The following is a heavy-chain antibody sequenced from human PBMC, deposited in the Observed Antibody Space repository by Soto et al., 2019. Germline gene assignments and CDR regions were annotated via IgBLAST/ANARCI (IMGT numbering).Heavy chain of an antibody. J-gene: IGHJ4*02. Sequence: GGPKTLSCAASELNFRTYFMHRVSKTTGKGLEWVAHISSDGNNKYYADSVKGRFTISRDNFKNSLYLQMSSLRADDTAVYYCARDGPHISIFGYGDYWGQGNLVTVSS. CDR3: ARDGPHISIFGYGDY. CDR1: ELNFRTYF. V-gene: IGHV3-30-3*01. D-gene: IGHD3-3*01. CDR2: ISSDGNNK.